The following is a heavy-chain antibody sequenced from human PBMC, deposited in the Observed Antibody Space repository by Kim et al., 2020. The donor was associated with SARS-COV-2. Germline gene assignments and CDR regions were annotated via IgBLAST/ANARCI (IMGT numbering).Heavy chain of an antibody. Sequence: GGSLRLSCAASGFTFSSYAMSWVRQAPGKGLEWVSAISGSGGSTYYAGSVKGRFTISRDNSKNTLYLQMNSLRAEDTAVYYCAKGRAAAATRGSGWILGYYYYGMDVWGQGTTVTVSS. D-gene: IGHD6-19*01. CDR1: GFTFSSYA. V-gene: IGHV3-23*01. J-gene: IGHJ6*02. CDR2: ISGSGGST. CDR3: AKGRAAAATRGSGWILGYYYYGMDV.